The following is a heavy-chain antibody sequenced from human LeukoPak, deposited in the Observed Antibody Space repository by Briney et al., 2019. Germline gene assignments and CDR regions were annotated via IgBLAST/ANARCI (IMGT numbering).Heavy chain of an antibody. CDR2: INHSGST. J-gene: IGHJ4*02. CDR1: GGSFSGYY. Sequence: SETLSLTCAVYGGSFSGYYWSWIRQPPGKGLEWIGEINHSGSTNYNPSLKSRVTISVDTSKNQFSLKLSPVTAADTAVYYCARHGDYYGSGSRYWGQGTLVTVSS. CDR3: ARHGDYYGSGSRY. D-gene: IGHD3-10*01. V-gene: IGHV4-34*01.